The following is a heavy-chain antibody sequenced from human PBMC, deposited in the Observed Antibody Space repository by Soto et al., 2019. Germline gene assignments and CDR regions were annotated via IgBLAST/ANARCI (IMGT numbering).Heavy chain of an antibody. Sequence: SETLSLTCTVSGGSVSSGSYYWSWIRQPPGKGLEWIGYIYYSGSTNYNPSLKSRVTISVDTSKNQFSLKLSSVTAADTAVYYCARDSYSYGLGYWGRGTLVTVSS. CDR1: GGSVSSGSYY. CDR2: IYYSGST. CDR3: ARDSYSYGLGY. D-gene: IGHD5-18*01. J-gene: IGHJ4*02. V-gene: IGHV4-61*01.